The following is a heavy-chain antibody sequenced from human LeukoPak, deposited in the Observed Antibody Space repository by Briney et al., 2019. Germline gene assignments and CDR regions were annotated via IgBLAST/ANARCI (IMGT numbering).Heavy chain of an antibody. J-gene: IGHJ4*02. Sequence: GGSLRLSCTTSGFTFTNFPIHWVRQAPGKGLEWVAVITYDGNNKYYADSVKDRFTLSRDTSKNTLYLQMNSLRTEDMATYYCARGYGSASVDYWGQGTPVTVSS. CDR1: GFTFTNFP. V-gene: IGHV3-30-3*01. D-gene: IGHD6-6*01. CDR2: ITYDGNNK. CDR3: ARGYGSASVDY.